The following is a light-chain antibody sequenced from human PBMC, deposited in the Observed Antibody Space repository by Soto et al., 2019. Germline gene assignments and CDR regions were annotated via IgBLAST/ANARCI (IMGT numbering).Light chain of an antibody. CDR1: QSVSYY. CDR2: DAS. J-gene: IGKJ4*01. Sequence: EIVLTQSPGTLSLSPGERATLSCRASQSVSYYLAWYQQKPGQAPRLLIYDASSRATGVPDRFSGSGSGTDFTLTISRLEPEDFAVYYCQHYKTWPLSFGGGTKVEI. CDR3: QHYKTWPLS. V-gene: IGKV3D-20*02.